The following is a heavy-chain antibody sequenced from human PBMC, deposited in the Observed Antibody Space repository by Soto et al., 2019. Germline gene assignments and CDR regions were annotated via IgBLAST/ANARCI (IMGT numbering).Heavy chain of an antibody. J-gene: IGHJ5*01. CDR3: ARGRYCLTGRCFPNWFDS. D-gene: IGHD7-27*01. Sequence: PSETLSLTCAVSGGSISSSYWWNWVRQTPRGGLEWIGKIYHGGTTNYNPSLKNRVTISVDKSKNQFSLKLTSVTAADTAVYFCARGRYCLTGRCFPNWFDSWGQGALVTVSS. CDR2: IYHGGTT. CDR1: GGSISSSYW. V-gene: IGHV4-4*02.